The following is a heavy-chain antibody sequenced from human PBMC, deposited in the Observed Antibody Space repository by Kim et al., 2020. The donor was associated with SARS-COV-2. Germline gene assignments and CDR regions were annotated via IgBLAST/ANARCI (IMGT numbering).Heavy chain of an antibody. D-gene: IGHD3-10*01. V-gene: IGHV3-74*01. J-gene: IGHJ4*02. CDR2: TNEDGSVT. CDR1: GFTFSSYW. Sequence: GGSLRLSCATSGFTFSSYWMHWVRQAPGKGLVWVSRTNEDGSVTNYADSVKGRFTISRDNAKNTLYLQMNSLTADDTAMYFCARDVSGADDYWGQGTLVTVSS. CDR3: ARDVSGADDY.